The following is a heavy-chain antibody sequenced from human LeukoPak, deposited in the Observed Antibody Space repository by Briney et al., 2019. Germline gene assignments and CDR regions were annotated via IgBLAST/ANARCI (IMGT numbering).Heavy chain of an antibody. D-gene: IGHD1-1*01. V-gene: IGHV3-11*01. CDR2: ISGSGTTK. Sequence: GGSLRLSCTASGLTLSDYYMSWIRQAPGKGLEWVSCISGSGTTKYYTDSVKGRFTISRDNAKNSLYLQMNSLRADDTGVYYCARPHGTLIASYYFDSCGQGTLVTVSS. CDR1: GLTLSDYY. CDR3: ARPHGTLIASYYFDS. J-gene: IGHJ4*02.